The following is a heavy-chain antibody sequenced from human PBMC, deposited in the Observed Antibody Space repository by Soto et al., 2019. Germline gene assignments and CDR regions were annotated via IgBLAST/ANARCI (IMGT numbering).Heavy chain of an antibody. D-gene: IGHD3-16*02. CDR2: IIPIFGTA. J-gene: IGHJ6*02. V-gene: IGHV1-69*13. CDR3: ARENVWGSYRSYYYYGMDV. Sequence: SVKVSCKASGGTFSSYAISCVLQSRLRGLDWMGGIIPIFGTANYAQKFQGRVTITADESTSTAYMELSSLRSEDTAVYYCARENVWGSYRSYYYYGMDVWGQGTTVTAP. CDR1: GGTFSSYA.